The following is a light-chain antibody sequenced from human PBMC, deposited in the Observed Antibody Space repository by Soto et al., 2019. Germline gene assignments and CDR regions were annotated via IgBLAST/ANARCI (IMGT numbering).Light chain of an antibody. Sequence: EIVMTQSPVALSVSPGESAALSCRASQSVGRNFAWYQQRPGQAPRVLIYGTSTRATGVPARFSGSGSGTDVTLSISSLQSEDFAVYYCQQYTKWPYTFGQGTRLEIK. J-gene: IGKJ2*01. CDR2: GTS. CDR3: QQYTKWPYT. CDR1: QSVGRN. V-gene: IGKV3-15*01.